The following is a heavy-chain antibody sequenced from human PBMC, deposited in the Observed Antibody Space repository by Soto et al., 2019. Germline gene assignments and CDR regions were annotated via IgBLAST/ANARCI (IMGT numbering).Heavy chain of an antibody. J-gene: IGHJ6*02. V-gene: IGHV4-39*01. Sequence: QLQLQESGPGLVKPSEALSLTCTVSGGSISSGSYYWGWVRQPPGKGLEWLGSVDYRGSTYYTPSLKSRLTMFVDTSKNPFSLTLRSVTAADTAVYYCARLSGMRVSGASYYFYYGVDVWGRGTTVIVSS. CDR1: GGSISSGSYY. D-gene: IGHD2-8*01. CDR3: ARLSGMRVSGASYYFYYGVDV. CDR2: VDYRGST.